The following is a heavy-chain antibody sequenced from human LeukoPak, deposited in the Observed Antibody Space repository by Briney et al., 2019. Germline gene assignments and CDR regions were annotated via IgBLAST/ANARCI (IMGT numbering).Heavy chain of an antibody. J-gene: IGHJ4*02. CDR2: ISGSGGST. Sequence: GGSLRLSCAASGFTFSSYAMSWVRQAPGKGLEWVSAISGSGGSTYYADSVKGRFTISRDNSKNTLYLQMNSLRAEDTAVYYCAKDHSGAETETYYFDYWGQGTLVTVSS. CDR3: AKDHSGAETETYYFDY. V-gene: IGHV3-23*01. D-gene: IGHD2-15*01. CDR1: GFTFSSYA.